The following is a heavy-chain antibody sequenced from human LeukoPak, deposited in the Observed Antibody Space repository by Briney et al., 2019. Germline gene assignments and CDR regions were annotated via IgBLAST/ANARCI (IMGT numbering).Heavy chain of an antibody. D-gene: IGHD5-18*01. V-gene: IGHV3-23*01. CDR1: GFTFSSYA. Sequence: GGSLRLSCAASGFTFSSYAMSWVRQAPGKGLEWVSAISGSGGSTYYADSVKGRFTISRDNSKDTLYLQMNSLRAEDTAVYYCAKAPGGHTAMGQYYFDYWGQGTLVTVSS. J-gene: IGHJ4*02. CDR3: AKAPGGHTAMGQYYFDY. CDR2: ISGSGGST.